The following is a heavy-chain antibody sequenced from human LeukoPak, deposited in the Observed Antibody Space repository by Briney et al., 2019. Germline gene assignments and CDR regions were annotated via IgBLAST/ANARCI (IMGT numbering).Heavy chain of an antibody. CDR2: ISWNSGSI. Sequence: GRSLRLSCAASGFTFDDYAMHWVRQAPGKGLEWVSGISWNSGSIGYADSVKGRFTISRDNAKNSLYLQMNSLRAEDTALYYCAKGPLYYGSGSYYIPSYFDYWGQGTLVTVSS. CDR3: AKGPLYYGSGSYYIPSYFDY. V-gene: IGHV3-9*01. J-gene: IGHJ4*02. D-gene: IGHD3-10*01. CDR1: GFTFDDYA.